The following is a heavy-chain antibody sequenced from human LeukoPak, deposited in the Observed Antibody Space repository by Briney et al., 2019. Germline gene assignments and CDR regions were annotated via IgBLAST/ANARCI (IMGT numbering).Heavy chain of an antibody. J-gene: IGHJ4*02. Sequence: ASVKVSCKASGYTSTGYYMHWVRQAPGQGLEWMGWINPNSGGTNYAQKFQGRVTMTRDTSISTAYMELSRLRSDDTAVYYCARDQDYGDFYTDYWGQGTLVTVSS. CDR3: ARDQDYGDFYTDY. CDR2: INPNSGGT. D-gene: IGHD4-17*01. CDR1: GYTSTGYY. V-gene: IGHV1-2*02.